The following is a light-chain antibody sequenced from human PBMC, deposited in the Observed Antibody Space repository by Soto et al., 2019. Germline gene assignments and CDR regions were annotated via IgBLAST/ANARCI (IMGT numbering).Light chain of an antibody. CDR1: SSDVGGYNY. Sequence: QSALTQPASVSGSPGQSITISYTGTSSDVGGYNYVSWYQQHPGKAPKLMIYELTNRPSGVSNRFSGSKSGNTASLTISGLQAEDDAEYYCISYTSSNTLGVFGTGTKLTVL. CDR3: ISYTSSNTLGV. V-gene: IGLV2-14*01. CDR2: ELT. J-gene: IGLJ1*01.